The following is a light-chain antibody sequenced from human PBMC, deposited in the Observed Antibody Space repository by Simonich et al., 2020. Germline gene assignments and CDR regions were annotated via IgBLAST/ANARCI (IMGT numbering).Light chain of an antibody. CDR2: WAS. V-gene: IGKV4-1*01. Sequence: IVMTQSPDSLAVSLGERATINCKSSQSVLYSSNNKNYLAWYQQKPGQPPQLLIYWASTRECGVPDRFSGSGSGTDFTLTISSLQAEDVAVYYCQQYYSTPLTFGGGTKVEIK. J-gene: IGKJ4*01. CDR1: QSVLYSSNNKNY. CDR3: QQYYSTPLT.